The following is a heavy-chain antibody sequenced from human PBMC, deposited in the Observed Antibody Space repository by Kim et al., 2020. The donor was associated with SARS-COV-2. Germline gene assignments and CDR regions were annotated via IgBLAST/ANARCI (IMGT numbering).Heavy chain of an antibody. CDR1: GFPFSGYA. J-gene: IGHJ3*02. D-gene: IGHD3-10*01. V-gene: IGHV3-23*01. CDR2: IDGRGVNS. Sequence: GGSLRLSCAASGFPFSGYAMSWVRQAPENGLEWLATIDGRGVNSYHAVSVKGRIRISRANSTNTLQLQMNSLRAEDTAVYYCVKDTHTGEVGFMGGLDI. CDR3: VKDTHTGEVGFMGGLDI.